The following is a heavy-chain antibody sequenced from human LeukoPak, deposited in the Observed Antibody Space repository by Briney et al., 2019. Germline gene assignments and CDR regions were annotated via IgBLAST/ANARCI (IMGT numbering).Heavy chain of an antibody. J-gene: IGHJ5*02. V-gene: IGHV4-34*01. CDR1: GGSVSGYY. CDR2: IYYSGST. D-gene: IGHD1-26*01. CDR3: ARVWRFGVGASGP. Sequence: SETLSLTCAVYGGSVSGYYWSWIRQPPGKGLEWIGSIYYSGSTYYNPSLKSRVTLSVDTSKNQFSLKLSSVTAADTAVYYCARVWRFGVGASGPWGQGTLVTVSS.